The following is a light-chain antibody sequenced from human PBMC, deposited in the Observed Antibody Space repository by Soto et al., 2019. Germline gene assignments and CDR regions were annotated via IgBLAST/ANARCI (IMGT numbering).Light chain of an antibody. CDR3: QQYFSTPPT. Sequence: DIVMTQSPDSLTVSLGERATINCKSSQSILASTNNKNYLAWYQQKPGQPPKLITYWASTRESGVPDRFSASGSGTDFTLTISSLQAEDVAVYYCQQYFSTPPTFGGGTKVEI. J-gene: IGKJ4*01. CDR2: WAS. CDR1: QSILASTNNKNY. V-gene: IGKV4-1*01.